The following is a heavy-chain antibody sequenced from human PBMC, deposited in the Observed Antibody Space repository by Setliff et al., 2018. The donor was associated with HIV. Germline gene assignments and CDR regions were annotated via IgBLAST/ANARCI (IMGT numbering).Heavy chain of an antibody. CDR3: AGGRHYSSSAPFAIDY. V-gene: IGHV4-34*01. Sequence: SETLSLTCAVYGGSFSGYYWSWIRQPPGKGLEWIGEINHSGSSNYNPSLKSRVIISVDTSKNQFSLKLRSVTAADTAVYYCAGGRHYSSSAPFAIDYWGQGTLVTVSS. J-gene: IGHJ4*02. CDR2: INHSGSS. D-gene: IGHD6-6*01. CDR1: GGSFSGYY.